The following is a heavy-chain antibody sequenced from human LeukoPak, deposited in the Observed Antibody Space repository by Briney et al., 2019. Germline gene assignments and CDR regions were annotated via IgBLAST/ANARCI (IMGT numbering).Heavy chain of an antibody. CDR1: GFTFSNSG. Sequence: GRSLRLSCAASGFTFSNSGMHWVRQASGKGLEWVAVIWYDGSNNYYADFVKGRFTIYRDNSKNTVYLQMNNLRPDDSAVYNCLKGGWATIGPPKDWGQGTLVSVSS. J-gene: IGHJ4*02. V-gene: IGHV3-33*06. CDR3: LKGGWATIGPPKD. CDR2: IWYDGSNN. D-gene: IGHD5-24*01.